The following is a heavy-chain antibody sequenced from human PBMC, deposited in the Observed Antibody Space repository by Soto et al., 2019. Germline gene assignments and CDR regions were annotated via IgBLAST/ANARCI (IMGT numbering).Heavy chain of an antibody. Sequence: QVQLVQSGAEMKKPGASVKVSCKASGYTFTSYGFTWVRQAPGQGLEWMGWISAYNGNTNYAQKLEGRVTMTTDTSKSTAYMELRSLRFDASAVYYCARGGRYSSSSEVSIWGQGTLVTVSS. CDR2: ISAYNGNT. CDR1: GYTFTSYG. D-gene: IGHD6-6*01. J-gene: IGHJ4*02. V-gene: IGHV1-18*04. CDR3: ARGGRYSSSSEVSI.